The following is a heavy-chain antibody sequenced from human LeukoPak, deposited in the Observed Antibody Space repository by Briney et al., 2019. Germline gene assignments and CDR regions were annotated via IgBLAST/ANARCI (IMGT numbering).Heavy chain of an antibody. V-gene: IGHV3-53*01. CDR3: ARDWGYCSSTSCHVFDY. D-gene: IGHD2-2*01. CDR2: IYIGGST. CDR1: GFTVSSNY. Sequence: GRSLRLSCAASGFTVSSNYMSWVRQAPGKGLEWVSVIYIGGSTYYSDSVQGRFTTSRDISKNTLYLQMNSLRAEDTAVYYCARDWGYCSSTSCHVFDYWGQGTLVTVSS. J-gene: IGHJ4*02.